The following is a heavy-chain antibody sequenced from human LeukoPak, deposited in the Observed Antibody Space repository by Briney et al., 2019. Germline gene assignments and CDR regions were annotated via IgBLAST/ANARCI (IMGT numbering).Heavy chain of an antibody. CDR1: GGTFSSYA. J-gene: IGHJ5*02. CDR2: IIPIFGTA. CDR3: ARGRCSSTSCPGDNWFDP. D-gene: IGHD2-2*01. V-gene: IGHV1-69*13. Sequence: EASVKASCKASGGTFSSYAISWVRQAPGQGLEWMGGIIPIFGTANYAQKFQGRVTITADESTSTAYMELSSLSSEGTAVYYCARGRCSSTSCPGDNWFDPWGKGTLVTVSS.